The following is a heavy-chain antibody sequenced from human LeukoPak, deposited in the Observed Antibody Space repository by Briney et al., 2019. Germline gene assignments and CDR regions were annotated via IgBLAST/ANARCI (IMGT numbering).Heavy chain of an antibody. J-gene: IGHJ5*02. CDR1: GYTFTNYD. CDR2: MNPNSGNT. Sequence: ASVKVSCKASGYTFTNYDINWVRQAPGQGLEWMGWMNPNSGNTAYAQKFQGRVTMTRNTPISTAYMELSSLTSDDTAVYYCARGPSSSWSPGWFDPWGQGTLVTVSS. V-gene: IGHV1-8*01. D-gene: IGHD6-13*01. CDR3: ARGPSSSWSPGWFDP.